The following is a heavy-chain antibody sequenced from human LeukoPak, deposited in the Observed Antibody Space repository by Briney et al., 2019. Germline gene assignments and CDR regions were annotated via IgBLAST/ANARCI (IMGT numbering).Heavy chain of an antibody. J-gene: IGHJ4*02. CDR2: ISRGGVIT. D-gene: IGHD7-27*01. CDR1: GFTFSDYA. Sequence: GGSLRLSCAASGFTFSDYAINWVRQAPGKGLEWVSSISRGGVITYYADSVKGRFTISRDNSNNTLYLHMNSLRAEDTAVYYCVSRAGSPWGPFDDWGQGTLATVSS. CDR3: VSRAGSPWGPFDD. V-gene: IGHV3-23*01.